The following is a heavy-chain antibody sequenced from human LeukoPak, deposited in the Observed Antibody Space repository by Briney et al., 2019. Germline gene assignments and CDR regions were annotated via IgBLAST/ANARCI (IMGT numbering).Heavy chain of an antibody. CDR1: GFTFSSYW. CDR2: IASDGSST. D-gene: IGHD4-23*01. V-gene: IGHV3-74*01. Sequence: GGSPRLSCAASGFTFSSYWMHWVRQAPGKGLVWVSRIASDGSSTTYADSVKGRFSISRDNARNTLYLQMNSLRVEDTAVYYCARGRPHGNDYWGQGTLVTVSS. CDR3: ARGRPHGNDY. J-gene: IGHJ4*02.